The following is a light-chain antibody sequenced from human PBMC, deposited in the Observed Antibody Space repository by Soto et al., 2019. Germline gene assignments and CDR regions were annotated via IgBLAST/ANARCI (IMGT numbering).Light chain of an antibody. Sequence: QCLLVHTACRSRSPRQSITRSCPGTSSDVGGYNYVSWYQQHPGKAPKLMIYEVSNRPSGVSNRFSGSKSGNTASLTISGLQDEDEADYYCSSYTSSSTYVFGTGTRSPS. CDR3: SSYTSSSTYV. CDR2: EVS. V-gene: IGLV2-14*01. J-gene: IGLJ1*01. CDR1: SSDVGGYNY.